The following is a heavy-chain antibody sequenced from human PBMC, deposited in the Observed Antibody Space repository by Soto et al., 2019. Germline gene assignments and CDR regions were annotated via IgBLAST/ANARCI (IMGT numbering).Heavy chain of an antibody. CDR3: ARNFRVGPRGADPYGMDV. V-gene: IGHV4-59*01. D-gene: IGHD3-10*01. J-gene: IGHJ6*02. Sequence: SETLSLTCTVSGGSISSYYWSWIRQPPGKGLEWIGYIYYSGSTNYNPSLKSRVTISVDTSKNQFSLKLSSVTAADTAVYYCARNFRVGPRGADPYGMDVWGQGTTVTVSS. CDR1: GGSISSYY. CDR2: IYYSGST.